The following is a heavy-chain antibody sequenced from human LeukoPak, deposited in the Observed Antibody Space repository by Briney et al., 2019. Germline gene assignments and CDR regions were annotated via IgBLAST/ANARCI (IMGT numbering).Heavy chain of an antibody. V-gene: IGHV3-64D*06. CDR1: GFTFSSCA. J-gene: IGHJ1*01. Sequence: PGGSLRLSCSASGFTFSSCAMSWFRQAPGKGLEYVSATNSNGGNTYYADSVKGRFTISRDNSKNTLYLQMSSLRADDTAVYYCVTSSSGYYFNWGQGTLATVSS. CDR3: VTSSSGYYFN. D-gene: IGHD6-19*01. CDR2: TNSNGGNT.